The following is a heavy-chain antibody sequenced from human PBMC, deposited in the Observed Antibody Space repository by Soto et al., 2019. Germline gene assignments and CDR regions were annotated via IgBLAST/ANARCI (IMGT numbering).Heavy chain of an antibody. Sequence: QVQLVESGGGVVQPGRSLRLSCTASGFSFGTYGMHWVRQAPGKGLEWVAVIWYDGSNEYYADSVKGRFTMSRDNSKNTLYLQMNSLRAGDTALYYCARGANSPLWEPPAMFRFDYWGQGSLVTVSS. J-gene: IGHJ4*02. D-gene: IGHD2-2*01. CDR3: ARGANSPLWEPPAMFRFDY. CDR2: IWYDGSNE. V-gene: IGHV3-33*01. CDR1: GFSFGTYG.